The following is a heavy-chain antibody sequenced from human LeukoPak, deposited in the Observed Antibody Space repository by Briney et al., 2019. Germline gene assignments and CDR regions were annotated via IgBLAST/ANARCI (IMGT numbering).Heavy chain of an antibody. CDR1: GYTFTGYY. CDR2: INPNSGGT. Sequence: GASVKVSCKASGYTFTGYYMHWVRQAPGQGLEWMGWINPNSGGTNYAQKFQGRVTMTRDTSISTAYMELSRLRSDDTAVYYCARGDYDFWSGYYLDYWGQGTLVTVPS. D-gene: IGHD3-3*01. J-gene: IGHJ4*02. CDR3: ARGDYDFWSGYYLDY. V-gene: IGHV1-2*02.